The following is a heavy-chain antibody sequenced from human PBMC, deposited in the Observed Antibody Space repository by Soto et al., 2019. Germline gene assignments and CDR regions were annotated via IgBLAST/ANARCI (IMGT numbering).Heavy chain of an antibody. CDR1: GGSFSGFY. Sequence: PSETPSLTCAVYGGSFSGFYWSWIRQPPGKGLEWIGEINHSGSTNYNPSLKSRVTISVDKSKNQFSLKLSSVTAADTAVYYCARGRYSGYDWDPRGQGTLVTVSS. D-gene: IGHD5-12*01. CDR3: ARGRYSGYDWDP. V-gene: IGHV4-34*01. CDR2: INHSGST. J-gene: IGHJ5*02.